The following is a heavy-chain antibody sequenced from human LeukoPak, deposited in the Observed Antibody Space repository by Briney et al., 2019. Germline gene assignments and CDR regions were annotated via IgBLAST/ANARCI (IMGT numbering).Heavy chain of an antibody. CDR2: INPNSGGT. V-gene: IGHV1-2*02. Sequence: ASVKVSCKASGYTFTGYYMHWVRQAPGQGLEWMGWINPNSGGTNYALKFQGRVTMTRDTSISTAYMELSRLRSDDTAVYYCARDFGAAAGPFDYWGQGTLVTVSS. J-gene: IGHJ4*02. D-gene: IGHD6-13*01. CDR3: ARDFGAAAGPFDY. CDR1: GYTFTGYY.